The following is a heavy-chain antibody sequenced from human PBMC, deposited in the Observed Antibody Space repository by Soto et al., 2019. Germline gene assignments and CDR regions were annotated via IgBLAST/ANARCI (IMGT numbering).Heavy chain of an antibody. D-gene: IGHD6-19*01. CDR1: GFTFSNYG. Sequence: GGSLSLSCAASGFTFSNYGMHWVRQAPGKGLEWMALISHDGNNKYYADSVKGRFTISRDNSKNTLYLQMNSLRSDDTALFYCAKRDGIGWYYFDYWGLGTLVTVSS. CDR3: AKRDGIGWYYFDY. CDR2: ISHDGNNK. J-gene: IGHJ4*02. V-gene: IGHV3-30*18.